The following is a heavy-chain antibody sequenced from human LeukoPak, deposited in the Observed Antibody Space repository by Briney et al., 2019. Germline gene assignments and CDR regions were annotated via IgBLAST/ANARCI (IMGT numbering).Heavy chain of an antibody. CDR3: ARDHRITMIVVVQPYYYYGMDV. V-gene: IGHV1-46*01. CDR2: INPSGGST. Sequence: ASVKVSCKASGYTFTSYYMHWVRQAPGQGLEWMGIINPSGGSTSYAQKFQGRVTMTRDTSTSTVYMELSSLRSEDTAVYYRARDHRITMIVVVQPYYYYGMDVWGQGTTVTVSS. J-gene: IGHJ6*02. D-gene: IGHD3-22*01. CDR1: GYTFTSYY.